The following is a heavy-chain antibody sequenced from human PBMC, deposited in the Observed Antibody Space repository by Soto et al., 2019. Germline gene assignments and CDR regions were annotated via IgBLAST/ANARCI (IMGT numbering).Heavy chain of an antibody. V-gene: IGHV4-4*02. CDR3: ARAPILGYCSGGSCYGGPFDP. Sequence: QVQLQESGPGLVKPSGTLSLTCAVSSGSISSSNWWSWVRQPPGKGLEWIGEIYHSGSTNYNPSLKSRVTISVDKSKSQFSLKLSSVTAADTAVYYCARAPILGYCSGGSCYGGPFDPWGQGTLVTVSS. CDR1: SGSISSSNW. D-gene: IGHD2-15*01. CDR2: IYHSGST. J-gene: IGHJ5*02.